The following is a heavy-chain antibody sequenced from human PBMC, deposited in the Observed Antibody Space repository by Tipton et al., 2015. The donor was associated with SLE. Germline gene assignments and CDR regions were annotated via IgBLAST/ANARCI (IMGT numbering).Heavy chain of an antibody. CDR3: ARDGGGYSSSWYYYYYYMDV. CDR2: INHSGRT. CDR1: GGSFSGYY. V-gene: IGHV4-34*01. Sequence: LRLSCTVYGGSFSGYYWSWIRQPPGKGLEWIGEINHSGRTNYNPSLKSRVTISVDTSKNQFSLKLSSVTAADTAIYYCARDGGGYSSSWYYYYYYMDVWGKGTTVTVSS. D-gene: IGHD6-13*01. J-gene: IGHJ6*03.